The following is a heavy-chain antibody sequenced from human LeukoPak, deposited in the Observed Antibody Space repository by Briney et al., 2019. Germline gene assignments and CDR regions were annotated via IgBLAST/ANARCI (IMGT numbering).Heavy chain of an antibody. CDR3: AKDSGYYDILTGYLDI. CDR2: ISYDGSNK. Sequence: GGSLRLSCAASGFTFSSYGMHWVRQAPGKGLEWVAVISYDGSNKYYADSVKGRFTISRDNSKNTLYLQMNSLRAEDTAVYYCAKDSGYYDILTGYLDIWGQGTMVTVPS. CDR1: GFTFSSYG. J-gene: IGHJ3*02. V-gene: IGHV3-30*18. D-gene: IGHD3-9*01.